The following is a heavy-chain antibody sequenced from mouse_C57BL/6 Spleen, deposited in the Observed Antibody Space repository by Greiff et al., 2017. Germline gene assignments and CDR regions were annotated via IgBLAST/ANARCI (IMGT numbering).Heavy chain of an antibody. CDR2: IYPGDGDT. CDR3: ARRGDSSGYVLFDY. J-gene: IGHJ2*01. Sequence: VKVVESGPELVKPGASVKISCKASGYAFSSSWMNWVKQRPGKGLEWIGRIYPGDGDTNYNGKFKGKATLTADKSSSTAYMQLSSLTSEDSAVYFCARRGDSSGYVLFDYWGQGTTLTVSS. V-gene: IGHV1-82*01. D-gene: IGHD3-2*02. CDR1: GYAFSSSW.